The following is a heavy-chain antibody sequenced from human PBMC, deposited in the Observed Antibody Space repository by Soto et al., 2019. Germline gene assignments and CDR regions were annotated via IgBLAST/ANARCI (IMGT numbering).Heavy chain of an antibody. V-gene: IGHV2-26*01. CDR1: GLSITDSEMG. CDR2: IDSSGEK. J-gene: IGHJ5*02. D-gene: IGHD6-19*01. Sequence: QVTLKESGPVLVKPTETLTLRCTVSGLSITDSEMGVSWIRQPPGQPLEWLAHIDSSGEKSYRTFLKSRLANSRDTSKSPIVLTMTNVDPADTATYYCARRHLAVAVSPWFDPWGQGIPVTVSS. CDR3: ARRHLAVAVSPWFDP.